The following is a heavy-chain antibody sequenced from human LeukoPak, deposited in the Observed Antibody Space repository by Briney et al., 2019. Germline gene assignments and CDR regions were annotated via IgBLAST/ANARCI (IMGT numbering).Heavy chain of an antibody. V-gene: IGHV4-59*01. J-gene: IGHJ4*02. CDR3: ARSPGYSSGWYHFDY. CDR2: IYYSGGT. Sequence: SETLSLTCTVSGASITHDYWSWIRQPPGKGLEWIGDIYYSGGTNYNPSLKSRVTISLDTSKNQFSLKLSSVTAADTAVYYCARSPGYSSGWYHFDYWGQGTLVTVSS. CDR1: GASITHDY. D-gene: IGHD6-19*01.